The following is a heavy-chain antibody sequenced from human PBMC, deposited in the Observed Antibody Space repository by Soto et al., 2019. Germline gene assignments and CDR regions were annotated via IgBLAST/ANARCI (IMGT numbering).Heavy chain of an antibody. Sequence: QVQVVESGGGVVKPGRSLRLSWAASGFTFSSYAMHWVRQAPGKGLEWVALISYDGSNKYYADSVKGRFAISRDNSKNTLYLRMNSLRAEDTAVYYCARMGLVDGMDGWGQGITVTVSS. CDR3: ARMGLVDGMDG. V-gene: IGHV3-30*09. D-gene: IGHD3-16*01. CDR1: GFTFSSYA. CDR2: ISYDGSNK. J-gene: IGHJ6*02.